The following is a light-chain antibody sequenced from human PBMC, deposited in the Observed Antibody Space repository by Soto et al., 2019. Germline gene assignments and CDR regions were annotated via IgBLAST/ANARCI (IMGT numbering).Light chain of an antibody. Sequence: GVTKSPGTLSLSPGERATLSCRASQSVDANYLAWYQQKRGQAPRLLIYGASSRATGIPDRFSGSGSGTDFTLTISRLEPEDFSVYYCHQYGTAPLTFGPGTKVDIK. J-gene: IGKJ3*01. CDR1: QSVDANY. CDR3: HQYGTAPLT. V-gene: IGKV3-20*01. CDR2: GAS.